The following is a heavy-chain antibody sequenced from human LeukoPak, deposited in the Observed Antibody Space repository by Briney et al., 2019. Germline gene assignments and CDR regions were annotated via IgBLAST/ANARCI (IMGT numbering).Heavy chain of an antibody. CDR2: IYSSVTT. CDR1: GGSISSYC. J-gene: IGHJ4*02. Sequence: SETLSLTCTVSGGSISSYCWSWIRQPPEKGLEWIGFIYSSVTTNYNPSLKSRVTISLDTSKNQFSLKLNSVTAADTAVYYCARLDDREKFDSWGQGTLVTV. CDR3: ARLDDREKFDS. V-gene: IGHV4-4*09. D-gene: IGHD3-22*01.